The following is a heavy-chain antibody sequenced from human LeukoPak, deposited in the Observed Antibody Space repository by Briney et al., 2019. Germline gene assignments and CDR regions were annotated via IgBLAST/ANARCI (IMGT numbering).Heavy chain of an antibody. CDR1: GYTFTDYY. CDR3: ARAGVESRYYYYGMDV. J-gene: IGHJ6*02. D-gene: IGHD7-27*01. Sequence: SVKVSCKASGYTFTDYYVHWVRQAPGQGLEWMGGIIPIFGTANYAQKFQGRVTITADESTSTAYMELSSLRSEDTAVYYCARAGVESRYYYYGMDVWGQGTTVTVSS. V-gene: IGHV1-69*13. CDR2: IIPIFGTA.